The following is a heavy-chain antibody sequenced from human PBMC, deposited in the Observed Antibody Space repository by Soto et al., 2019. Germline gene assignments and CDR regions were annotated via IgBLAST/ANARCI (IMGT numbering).Heavy chain of an antibody. V-gene: IGHV3-64D*08. Sequence: PGGSLRLSCAASGFTFSSYAMKWVRQAPGKGLEWVSLIGESGTPTYYADSVKGRFTISRDNSKNTLYLQMSSLRAEDTAVYYCVKGDGITIFGVVVNMDVWGQGTTVTVSS. D-gene: IGHD3-3*01. CDR1: GFTFSSYA. CDR3: VKGDGITIFGVVVNMDV. CDR2: IGESGTPT. J-gene: IGHJ6*02.